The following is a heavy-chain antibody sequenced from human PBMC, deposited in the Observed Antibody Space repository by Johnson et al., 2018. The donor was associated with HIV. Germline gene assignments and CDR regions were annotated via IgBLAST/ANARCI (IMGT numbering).Heavy chain of an antibody. CDR2: IRYDGSNK. CDR1: AFTFSRYA. D-gene: IGHD6-19*01. J-gene: IGHJ3*01. V-gene: IGHV3-30*02. Sequence: QVQLMESGGGVVQPGRSLRLSCAASAFTFSRYAMHWVRQAPGKGLEWVAFIRYDGSNKYYADSVKGRFTISRDNSKNTLYLQMNSLRAEDTAVYYCAKSSPPGLAPLGGWGQGTMVTVSS. CDR3: AKSSPPGLAPLGG.